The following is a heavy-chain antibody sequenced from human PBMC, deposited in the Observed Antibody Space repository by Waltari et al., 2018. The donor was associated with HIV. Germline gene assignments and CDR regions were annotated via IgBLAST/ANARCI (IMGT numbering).Heavy chain of an antibody. CDR1: GGSFSGYY. CDR2: INNNRAA. Sequence: QVQLQQWGSGLLKPSETLYRTCAVYGGSFSGYYWRWIRQPPGKGLVWIGEINNNRAANYIPSWRKRVIMSVDISKNQFSLKLDAVTAADTALYYCARGPRPSTVTALGWYFDLWGRGTLVIVSS. J-gene: IGHJ2*01. CDR3: ARGPRPSTVTALGWYFDL. D-gene: IGHD4-17*01. V-gene: IGHV4-34*02.